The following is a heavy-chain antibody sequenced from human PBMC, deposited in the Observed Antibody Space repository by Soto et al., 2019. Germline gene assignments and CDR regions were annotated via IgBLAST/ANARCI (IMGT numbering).Heavy chain of an antibody. V-gene: IGHV5-10-1*01. Sequence: PGESLKISCKGSGYRCTSYWISWVRQLPGKGLEWMGRIDPTDSYTNYRPSFQGHVTISADKSISTAYLQWRSLKSSDTAMYYCARQRYFDWLLDPWGQGTLVTSPQ. CDR3: ARQRYFDWLLDP. CDR1: GYRCTSYW. J-gene: IGHJ5*02. D-gene: IGHD3-9*01. CDR2: IDPTDSYT.